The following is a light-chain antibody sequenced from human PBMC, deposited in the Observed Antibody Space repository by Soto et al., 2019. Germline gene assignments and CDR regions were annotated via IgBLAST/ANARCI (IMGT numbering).Light chain of an antibody. CDR3: QQANSFPFS. J-gene: IGKJ3*01. CDR1: QDISRW. Sequence: DIQMTQSPSSVSASVGDRVTITCRASQDISRWLAWYQQKPGKAPNLLIYAAASLQSGVPSRFSGSGSGTDFTLTISSLQPEDFATYYCQQANSFPFSFGPGTKVDIK. V-gene: IGKV1-12*02. CDR2: AAA.